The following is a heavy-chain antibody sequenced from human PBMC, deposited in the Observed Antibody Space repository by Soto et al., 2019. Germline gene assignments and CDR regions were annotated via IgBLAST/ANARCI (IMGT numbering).Heavy chain of an antibody. CDR1: GYTFTGYY. V-gene: IGHV1-2*04. CDR3: ARDSCSGGSCYSLDY. Sequence: ASVKVSCKASGYTFTGYYMHWVRQAPGQGLEWMGWINPNSGGTNYAQKFQGWVTMTRDTSISTAYMELSRLRSDDTAVYYCARDSCSGGSCYSLDYWGQGTLVTVSS. D-gene: IGHD2-15*01. J-gene: IGHJ4*02. CDR2: INPNSGGT.